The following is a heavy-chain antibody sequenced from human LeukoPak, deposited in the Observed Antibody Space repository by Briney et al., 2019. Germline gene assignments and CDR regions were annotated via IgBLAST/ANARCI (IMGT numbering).Heavy chain of an antibody. D-gene: IGHD1-1*01. CDR3: ARDYGTALWFDP. J-gene: IGHJ5*02. CDR2: IWYDGSNK. V-gene: IGHV3-33*01. Sequence: PGGSLRLSCAASGFTFSSYGMHWVRQAPGKGLEWVAVIWYDGSNKYYADSVKGRFTISRDNSKNTPYLQMNSLRAEDTAAYYCARDYGTALWFDPWGQGTLVTVSS. CDR1: GFTFSSYG.